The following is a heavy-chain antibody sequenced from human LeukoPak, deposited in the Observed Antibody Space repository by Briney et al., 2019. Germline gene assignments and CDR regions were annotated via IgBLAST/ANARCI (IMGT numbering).Heavy chain of an antibody. CDR3: ARDLDCSSTSCLNWFDP. CDR1: GGSISSYY. V-gene: IGHV4-38-2*02. CDR2: IYHSGST. J-gene: IGHJ5*02. D-gene: IGHD2-2*01. Sequence: KPSETLSLTCTVSGGSISSYYWGWIRQPPGKGLEWIGSIYHSGSTYYNPSLKSRVTISVDTSKNQFSLKLSSVTAADTAVYYCARDLDCSSTSCLNWFDPWGQGTLVTVSS.